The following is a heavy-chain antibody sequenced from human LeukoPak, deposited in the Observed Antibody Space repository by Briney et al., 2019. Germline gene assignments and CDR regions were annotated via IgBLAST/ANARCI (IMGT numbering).Heavy chain of an antibody. D-gene: IGHD2-21*02. J-gene: IGHJ4*02. CDR3: ARDSGYCGGDCYSAPFDY. V-gene: IGHV3-21*01. CDR1: GFTFSSYS. CDR2: ISSSSSYI. Sequence: GGSLRLSCAASGFTFSSYSMNWVRQAPGKGLEWVSYISSSSSYIFYADSVKGRFTISRDNAKISLYLQMTSLRAEDTAVYYCARDSGYCGGDCYSAPFDYWGQGTLVTVSS.